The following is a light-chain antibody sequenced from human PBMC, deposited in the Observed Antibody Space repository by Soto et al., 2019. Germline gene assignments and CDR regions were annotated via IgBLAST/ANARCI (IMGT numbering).Light chain of an antibody. CDR3: QQYGNSPLYS. CDR2: GTS. V-gene: IGKV3-20*01. J-gene: IGKJ2*03. Sequence: EIVLTQSPGTLSLSPGERATLSCRASQSVDSAYLAWYQQRPGQAPRLLIYGTSNRATGIPNRFGGSGSGTDFTLTIDRLEVEDFAVYYCQQYGNSPLYSFGPGTKLEIK. CDR1: QSVDSAY.